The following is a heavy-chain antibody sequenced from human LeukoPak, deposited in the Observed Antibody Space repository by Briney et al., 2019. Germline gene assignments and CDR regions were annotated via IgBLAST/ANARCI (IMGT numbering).Heavy chain of an antibody. V-gene: IGHV3-7*01. CDR3: ARDQVSTVVTLPWGDAFDI. D-gene: IGHD4-23*01. CDR1: GFTFSSYW. CDR2: IKQDGSEK. Sequence: GGSLRLSCAASGFTFSSYWMSWVRQAPGKGLEWVANIKQDGSEKYYVDSVKGRFTISRDNAKNSLYLQMNSLRAEDTAVYYCARDQVSTVVTLPWGDAFDIWGQGTMVTVSS. J-gene: IGHJ3*02.